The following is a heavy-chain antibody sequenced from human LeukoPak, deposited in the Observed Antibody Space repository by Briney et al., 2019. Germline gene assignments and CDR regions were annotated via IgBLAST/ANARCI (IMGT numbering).Heavy chain of an antibody. D-gene: IGHD4-17*01. CDR3: PSDSTTLLGRPATLDPSFDS. V-gene: IGHV1-46*01. CDR1: GYTFTSYY. CDR2: INTSGGST. J-gene: IGHJ4*02. Sequence: ASVKVSCKASGYTFTSYYMHWVRQAPGQGLEWMGIINTSGGSTSYAQKFQCRVTMTTDTSTSTAYMEPSSLRSEDPTVYESPSDSTTLLGRPATLDPSFDSWGQGTLVTVSS.